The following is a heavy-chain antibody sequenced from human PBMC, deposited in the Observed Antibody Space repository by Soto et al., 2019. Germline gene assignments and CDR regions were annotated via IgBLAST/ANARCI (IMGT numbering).Heavy chain of an antibody. CDR2: ISYDGSYK. CDR3: AKSGDYGGFFDY. Sequence: QVQLVESGGGVVQPGRSLRLSCAASGFTFSNYGMHWVRQAPGKGLEWVAIISYDGSYKYYADYADSVKGRVTISRDNHKNTLSLQMDSLRAEDTAVYYCAKSGDYGGFFDYWGQGTLVTVSS. V-gene: IGHV3-30*18. J-gene: IGHJ4*02. D-gene: IGHD4-17*01. CDR1: GFTFSNYG.